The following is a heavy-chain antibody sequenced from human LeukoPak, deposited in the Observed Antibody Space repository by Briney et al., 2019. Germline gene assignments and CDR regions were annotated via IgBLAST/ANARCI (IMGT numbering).Heavy chain of an antibody. CDR2: IYYSGST. J-gene: IGHJ4*02. CDR3: ARDRVDGYSYGRGGYFDY. D-gene: IGHD5-18*01. Sequence: PSDTLSLTCTVSGGSISSGGYYWSWIRQHPGKGLEWIGYIYYSGSTYYNPSLKSRVTISVDTSKNQFSLKLSSVTAADTAVYYCARDRVDGYSYGRGGYFDYWGQGTLVTVSS. V-gene: IGHV4-31*03. CDR1: GGSISSGGYY.